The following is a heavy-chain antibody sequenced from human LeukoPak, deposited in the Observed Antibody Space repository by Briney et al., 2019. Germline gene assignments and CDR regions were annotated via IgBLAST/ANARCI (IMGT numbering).Heavy chain of an antibody. CDR3: ARDFRDSSGYYPDY. J-gene: IGHJ4*02. D-gene: IGHD3-22*01. CDR1: GFTFSSYA. CDR2: ISYDGSNK. Sequence: GSLRLSCAASGFTFSSYAMHGVRQAPGKGLGWVAVISYDGSNKYYADSVKGRFTISRDNSKNTLDLQMNSLRGEETAVDYCARDFRDSSGYYPDYWGQGTLVTVSS. V-gene: IGHV3-30-3*01.